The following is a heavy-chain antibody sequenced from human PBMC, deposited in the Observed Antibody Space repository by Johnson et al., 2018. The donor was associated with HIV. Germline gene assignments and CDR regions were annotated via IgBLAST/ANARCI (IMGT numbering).Heavy chain of an antibody. D-gene: IGHD6-13*01. J-gene: IGHJ3*02. CDR3: ARGGIAAAGSLLGAFDI. CDR1: GFTFSSYA. Sequence: QVQLVESGGGVVQAGRSLRLSCAASGFTFSSYAIHWVRQAPGKGLEWVALIWNDGSNKYFAASVKGRFTISRDNSKKTLYLQMNSLRAEDTALYYCARGGIAAAGSLLGAFDIWGHGTMVTVSS. V-gene: IGHV3-33*01. CDR2: IWNDGSNK.